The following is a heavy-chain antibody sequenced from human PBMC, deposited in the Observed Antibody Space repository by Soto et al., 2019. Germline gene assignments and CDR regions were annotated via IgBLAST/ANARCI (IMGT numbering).Heavy chain of an antibody. Sequence: EVQLLESGGGLVQPGGSLRLSCAASGFTFSSYAMSWVRQAPGKGLEWVSAISGSGGSTYYADSVKGRFTISRDNSKNTLYLQMNSMRAEDTAVYYCAKDGQPYLGEHPFDYWGQGTLVTVSS. V-gene: IGHV3-23*01. CDR1: GFTFSSYA. D-gene: IGHD3-10*01. J-gene: IGHJ4*02. CDR3: AKDGQPYLGEHPFDY. CDR2: ISGSGGST.